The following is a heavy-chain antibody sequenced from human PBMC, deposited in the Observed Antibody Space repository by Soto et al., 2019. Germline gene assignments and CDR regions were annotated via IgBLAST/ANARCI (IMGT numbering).Heavy chain of an antibody. CDR1: GGSISSDFW. CDR2: IFHSGTT. Sequence: SETLSLTCAVSGGSISSDFWWSWVRQPPGKGLEWIGEIFHSGTTNYNPSLKSRVTISMDKSDNQFSLKLNSVTAADTAVYYCARTPFDYWGQGTLVTVSS. CDR3: ARTPFDY. V-gene: IGHV4-4*02. J-gene: IGHJ4*02.